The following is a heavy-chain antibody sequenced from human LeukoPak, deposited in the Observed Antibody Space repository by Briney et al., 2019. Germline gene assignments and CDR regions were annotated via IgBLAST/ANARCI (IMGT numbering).Heavy chain of an antibody. D-gene: IGHD3-3*01. V-gene: IGHV4-4*07. Sequence: KTSETLSLTCAVYGGSFSSYYWSWIRQPAGKGLEWIGRIYTSGSTNYNPSLKSRVTMSVDTSKNQFSLKLSSVTAADTAVYYCARDSEYYDFWSGYSPFYNWFDPWGQGTLVTVSS. CDR3: ARDSEYYDFWSGYSPFYNWFDP. CDR1: GGSFSSYY. CDR2: IYTSGST. J-gene: IGHJ5*02.